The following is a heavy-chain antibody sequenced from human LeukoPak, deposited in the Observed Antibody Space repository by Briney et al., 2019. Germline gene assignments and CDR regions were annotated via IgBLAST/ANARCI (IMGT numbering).Heavy chain of an antibody. CDR1: GGSISSSSYY. V-gene: IGHV4-39*01. J-gene: IGHJ4*02. CDR2: IYYSGST. D-gene: IGHD3-9*01. Sequence: SETLSLTCTVSGGSISSSSYYWGWIRQPPGKGLEWIGSIYYSGSTYYNPSLKSRVTISVDTSKNQFSLKLSSVTAADTAVYYCARSQLRYFDWLPYYFDYWGQGTLVTVSS. CDR3: ARSQLRYFDWLPYYFDY.